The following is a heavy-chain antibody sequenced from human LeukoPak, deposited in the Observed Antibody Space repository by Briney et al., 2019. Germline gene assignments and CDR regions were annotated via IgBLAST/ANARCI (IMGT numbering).Heavy chain of an antibody. CDR1: GGTFSSYA. J-gene: IGHJ4*02. CDR3: ARDLRSYYYDSSGYSDY. V-gene: IGHV1-69*13. D-gene: IGHD3-22*01. CDR2: IIPIFGTA. Sequence: SVKVSCKASGGTFSSYAISWVRQAPGQGLEWMGGIIPIFGTANYAQKFQGRVTITADESTSAAYMKLSSLRSEDTAVYYCARDLRSYYYDSSGYSDYWGQGTLVTVSS.